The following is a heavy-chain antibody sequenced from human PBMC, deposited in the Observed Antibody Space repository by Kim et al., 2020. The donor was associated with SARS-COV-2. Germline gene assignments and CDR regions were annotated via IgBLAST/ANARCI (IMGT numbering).Heavy chain of an antibody. CDR1: GYTFTSYA. CDR2: INTNTGNP. V-gene: IGHV7-4-1*02. Sequence: ASVKVSCKASGYTFTSYAMNWVRQAPGQGLEWMGWINTNTGNPTYAQGFTGRFVFSLDTSVSTAYLQISSLKAEDTAVYYCARVRGITIFGVVTKSFDYWGQGPWSPSPQ. J-gene: IGHJ4*02. CDR3: ARVRGITIFGVVTKSFDY. D-gene: IGHD3-3*01.